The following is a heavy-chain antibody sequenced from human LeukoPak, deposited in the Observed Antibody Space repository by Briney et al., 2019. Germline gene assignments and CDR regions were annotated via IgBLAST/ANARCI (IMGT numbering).Heavy chain of an antibody. V-gene: IGHV4-59*08. CDR2: IYYSGNT. CDR3: ARHGGVVRGFSDAFDI. D-gene: IGHD3-10*01. J-gene: IGHJ3*02. Sequence: SETLSLTCTVSGGSLRDYYWSWIRQPPGKGLEWIGYIYYSGNTNYNPSLKSRVAIPLDTSKNQFSLRLTSVTAADTAVYYCARHGGVVRGFSDAFDIWGQGTMVTVSS. CDR1: GGSLRDYY.